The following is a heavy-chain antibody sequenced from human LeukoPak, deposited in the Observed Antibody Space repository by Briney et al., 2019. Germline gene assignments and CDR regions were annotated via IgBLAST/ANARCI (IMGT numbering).Heavy chain of an antibody. CDR3: ARALGGIAAASYYYYYYMDV. J-gene: IGHJ6*03. Sequence: GGTLRLSCAASGFTFSSYGMSWVRQAPGKGLEWVSAISGSGGSTYYADSVKGRFTISRDNAKNSLYLQMNSLRAEDTAVCYCARALGGIAAASYYYYYYMDVWGKGTTVTVSS. V-gene: IGHV3-23*01. CDR2: ISGSGGST. CDR1: GFTFSSYG. D-gene: IGHD6-13*01.